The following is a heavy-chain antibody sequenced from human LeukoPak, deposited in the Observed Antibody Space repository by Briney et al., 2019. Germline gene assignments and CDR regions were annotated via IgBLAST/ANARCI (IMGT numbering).Heavy chain of an antibody. CDR3: ARHKGGQWLVPQNWFDP. V-gene: IGHV4-34*01. Sequence: PSETLSLTCAVYGGSFSGYYWSWIRQPPGKGLEWIGEINRSGSTNYNPSLKSRVTISVDTSKNQFSLKLSSVTAADTAVYYCARHKGGQWLVPQNWFDPWGQGTLVTVSS. J-gene: IGHJ5*02. D-gene: IGHD6-19*01. CDR1: GGSFSGYY. CDR2: INRSGST.